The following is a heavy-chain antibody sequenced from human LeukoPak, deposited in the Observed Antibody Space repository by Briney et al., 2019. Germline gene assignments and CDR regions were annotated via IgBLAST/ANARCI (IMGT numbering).Heavy chain of an antibody. CDR1: GYTFTGYF. Sequence: VSVKVSCKASGYTFTGYFLHWVQQAPGQGLEWMGWINPNSGGTNFAQKFQGRVTMTRDTSISTAYMELSRLRSDDTAVYYCARVNNYYDSSGYLYYFDNWGQGTLVTVSS. D-gene: IGHD3-22*01. J-gene: IGHJ4*02. CDR3: ARVNNYYDSSGYLYYFDN. V-gene: IGHV1-2*02. CDR2: INPNSGGT.